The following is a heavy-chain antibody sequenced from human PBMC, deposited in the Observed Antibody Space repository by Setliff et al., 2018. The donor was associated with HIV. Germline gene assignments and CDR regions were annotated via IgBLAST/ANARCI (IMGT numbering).Heavy chain of an antibody. CDR1: EDSIEDSIPNALS. V-gene: IGHV4-38-2*01. D-gene: IGHD4-17*01. CDR2: INHVGSN. Sequence: SETLSLTCAASEDSIEDSIPNALSWAWIRQPPGKGLEWIGSINHVGSNFYNPSLRSRVTISTDMSKNQFSLRLSSVTAADTAVYYCARGPQSYGDYSWWGRGTLVTVSS. J-gene: IGHJ4*02. CDR3: ARGPQSYGDYSW.